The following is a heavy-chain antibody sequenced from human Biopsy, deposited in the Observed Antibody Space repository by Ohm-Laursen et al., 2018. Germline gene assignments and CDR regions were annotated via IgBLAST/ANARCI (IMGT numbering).Heavy chain of an antibody. CDR2: IIPILGTV. Sequence: SSVNVSCKTSGDTFTTSAISWVRQVPGQGLDWMGRIIPILGTVDYGQNFQGRVTIRADTSTTFLELTSLRYDDTAVYYCGSGDIGGIGLDVWGLGTTVTVSS. D-gene: IGHD3-10*01. V-gene: IGHV1-69*04. CDR3: GSGDIGGIGLDV. J-gene: IGHJ6*02. CDR1: GDTFTTSA.